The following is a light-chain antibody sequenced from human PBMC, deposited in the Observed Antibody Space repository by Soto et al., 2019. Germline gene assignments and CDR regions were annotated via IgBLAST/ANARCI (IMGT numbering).Light chain of an antibody. J-gene: IGKJ5*01. CDR1: QSVSRR. V-gene: IGKV3-20*01. CDR2: GAS. CDR3: QHYGGTPIT. Sequence: EIVLTQSPGTLSLSPGGRATLSCRASQSVSRRLAWHQHRPGQSPRLLMSGASMSASGVPVRFSGSGSGTSFALTSSRREPEDFAIYYCQHYGGTPITCGLGTRREV.